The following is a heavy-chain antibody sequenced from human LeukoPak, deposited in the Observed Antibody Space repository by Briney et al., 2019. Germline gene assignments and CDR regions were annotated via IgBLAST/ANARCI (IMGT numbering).Heavy chain of an antibody. CDR1: GFTFSSYG. D-gene: IGHD1-26*01. J-gene: IGHJ4*02. CDR3: ARGDGSYLGY. CDR2: IRYDGSNK. V-gene: IGHV3-30*02. Sequence: PGGSLRLSCAASGFTFSSYGMHWVRQAPGKGLEWVAFIRYDGSNKYYADSVKGRFTISRDNSKNTLYLQMNSLRAKDTAVYYCARGDGSYLGYWGQGTLVTVSS.